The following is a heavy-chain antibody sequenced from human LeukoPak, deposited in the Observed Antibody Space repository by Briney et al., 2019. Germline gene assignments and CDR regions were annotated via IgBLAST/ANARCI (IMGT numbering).Heavy chain of an antibody. Sequence: GGSLRLSCAASGFTVRSNYMSWVRQAPGKGLEWGSSISGSGLLTFYADSVKGRFTVSRDNSKDPLYLQINSLRPEDTATYYCANSGSSWYWGYWGQGTLVTVSS. CDR3: ANSGSSWYWGY. D-gene: IGHD6-13*01. V-gene: IGHV3-23*01. CDR1: GFTVRSNY. J-gene: IGHJ4*02. CDR2: ISGSGLLT.